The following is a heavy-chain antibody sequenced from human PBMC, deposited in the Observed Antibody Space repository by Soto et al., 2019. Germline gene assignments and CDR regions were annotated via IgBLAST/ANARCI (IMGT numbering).Heavy chain of an antibody. CDR2: IYSGGST. Sequence: EVQLVESGGGLVQPGGSLRLSCAASGFTVSSNYMSWVRQAPGKGLEWVSVIYSGGSTYYADSVKGRFTISRDNSKNTLYLQMKRLRAEDTALYYCASDAYDYIWGSPSGPYYYYYVDVWGKGTTVTVSS. CDR3: ASDAYDYIWGSPSGPYYYYYVDV. V-gene: IGHV3-66*01. D-gene: IGHD3-16*01. CDR1: GFTVSSNY. J-gene: IGHJ6*03.